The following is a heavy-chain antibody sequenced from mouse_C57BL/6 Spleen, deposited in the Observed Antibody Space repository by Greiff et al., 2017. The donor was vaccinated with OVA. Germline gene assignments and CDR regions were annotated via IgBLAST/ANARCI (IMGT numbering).Heavy chain of an antibody. CDR3: SEECITTVVDWYFDV. D-gene: IGHD1-1*01. V-gene: IGHV1-82*01. CDR2: IYPGDGDT. CDR1: GYAFSSSW. Sequence: QVQLQQSGPELVKPGASVKISCKASGYAFSSSWMNWVKQRPGKGLERIGRIYPGDGDTNYNGKFKGKATLTADKSSSTAYMQLSSLTSEDSAVYFCSEECITTVVDWYFDVWGTGTTVTVSS. J-gene: IGHJ1*03.